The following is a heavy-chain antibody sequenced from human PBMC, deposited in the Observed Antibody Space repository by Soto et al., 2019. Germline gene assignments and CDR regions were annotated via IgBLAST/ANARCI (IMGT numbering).Heavy chain of an antibody. J-gene: IGHJ6*02. CDR1: GGTFSSYA. CDR2: IIPIFGTA. V-gene: IGHV1-69*01. D-gene: IGHD2-15*01. Sequence: QVQLVQSGAEVKKPGSSVKVSCKASGGTFSSYAISWVRQAPGQGLEWMGGIIPIFGTANYAQKFQGRVTITADESTSPALKELNSLGSEDTGVYLRARGFVMVVAAIRDLYFGMDVWGQGTTVTVSS. CDR3: ARGFVMVVAAIRDLYFGMDV.